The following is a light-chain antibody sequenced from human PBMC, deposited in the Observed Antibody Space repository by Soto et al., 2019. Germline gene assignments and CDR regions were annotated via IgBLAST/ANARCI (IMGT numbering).Light chain of an antibody. Sequence: QSLLTQPPSVSGAPGQRVTISCTGSSSNIGAGYDVHWYQQLPGTAPKLLIYANSNRPSGVPDRFSGSKSGTSASLAITGLQAEDEADYYCQSYDSSLSVVFGGGPKVTV. CDR3: QSYDSSLSVV. CDR2: ANS. V-gene: IGLV1-40*01. J-gene: IGLJ2*01. CDR1: SSNIGAGYD.